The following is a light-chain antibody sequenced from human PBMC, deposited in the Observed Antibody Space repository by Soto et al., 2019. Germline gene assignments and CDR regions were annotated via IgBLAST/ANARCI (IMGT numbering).Light chain of an antibody. CDR2: ATS. Sequence: EVVLTQSPSTLSLSPGERATLSCMASQSSSGSSLGWYQHRPGRAPRLLISATSRRATGIPDRFSGSGSGTDFTITISRLEPEDFAVYYCHQYDQSSKFGGGTKVEI. CDR1: QSSSGSS. V-gene: IGKV3-20*01. J-gene: IGKJ4*02. CDR3: HQYDQSSK.